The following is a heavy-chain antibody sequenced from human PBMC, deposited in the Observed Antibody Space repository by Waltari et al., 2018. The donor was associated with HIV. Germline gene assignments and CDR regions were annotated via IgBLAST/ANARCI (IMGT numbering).Heavy chain of an antibody. CDR2: INESGRS. V-gene: IGHV4-34*01. CDR3: ARGPVAWGEAHKLDWFFDV. D-gene: IGHD1-1*01. CDR1: GEPSFDLYS. J-gene: IGHJ2*01. Sequence: QVHLNQWGAGLLKPSATLSLTCAVPGEPSFDLYSWNWIRRPPGTGLDTSGEINESGRSSLNPSLKSRVPTSLDTSKEQFALKLTSVTVADTSLYYCARGPVAWGEAHKLDWFFDVWGRGTLVTVSS.